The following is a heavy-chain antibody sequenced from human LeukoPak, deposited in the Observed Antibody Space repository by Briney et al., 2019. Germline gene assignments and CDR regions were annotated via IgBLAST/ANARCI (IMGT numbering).Heavy chain of an antibody. CDR3: ARGWFGENTAFDI. D-gene: IGHD3-10*01. Sequence: SETLSLTCTVSGYSISGGYYWGWIRQPPGKGLEWIGSIYHSGSTYYNPSLKSRVTISVDTSKNQFSLKLSSVTAADTAVYYCARGWFGENTAFDIWGQGTMVTVSS. CDR1: GYSISGGYY. CDR2: IYHSGST. J-gene: IGHJ3*02. V-gene: IGHV4-38-2*02.